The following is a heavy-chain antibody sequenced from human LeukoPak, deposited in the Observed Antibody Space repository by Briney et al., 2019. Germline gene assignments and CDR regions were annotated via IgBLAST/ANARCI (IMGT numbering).Heavy chain of an antibody. CDR2: ISGSGGST. CDR3: AKGRIVVVIASADAFDI. CDR1: GFTFSSYA. V-gene: IGHV3-23*01. Sequence: PGGSLRLSCAASGFTFSSYAMSWVRQAPGKGLEWVSAISGSGGSTYYADSVKGRFTISRGNSKNTLYLQMNSLRAEDTAVYYCAKGRIVVVIASADAFDIWGQGTMVTVSS. D-gene: IGHD2-21*01. J-gene: IGHJ3*02.